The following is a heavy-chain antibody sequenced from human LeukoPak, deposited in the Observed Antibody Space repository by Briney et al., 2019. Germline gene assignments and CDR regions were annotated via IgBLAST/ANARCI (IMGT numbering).Heavy chain of an antibody. CDR2: ISGSGGST. CDR1: GFIFSNYW. J-gene: IGHJ4*02. Sequence: GGSLRLSCATSGFIFSNYWMSWVRQAPGKGLEWVSAISGSGGSTYYADSVKGRFTISRDNSKNTLYLQMNSLRAEDTAVYYCAKLPYYYDSSGDRVRDYWGQGTLVTVSS. CDR3: AKLPYYYDSSGDRVRDY. V-gene: IGHV3-23*01. D-gene: IGHD3-22*01.